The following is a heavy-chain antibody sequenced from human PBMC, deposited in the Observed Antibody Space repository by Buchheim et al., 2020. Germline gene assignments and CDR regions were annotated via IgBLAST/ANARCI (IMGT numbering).Heavy chain of an antibody. J-gene: IGHJ4*02. Sequence: QVQLVESGGGVVQPGRSLRLSCAASGFTFSSYGMHWVRQAPGKGLEWVAVISYDGSNKYYADSVKGRFTISRDNSKNTLYLQMNSLGAEDTAVYYCAKLLSGYDPNVDYWGQGTL. CDR3: AKLLSGYDPNVDY. CDR1: GFTFSSYG. D-gene: IGHD5-12*01. V-gene: IGHV3-30*18. CDR2: ISYDGSNK.